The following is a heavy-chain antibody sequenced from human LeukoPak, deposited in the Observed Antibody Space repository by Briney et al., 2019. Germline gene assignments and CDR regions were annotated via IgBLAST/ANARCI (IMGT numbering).Heavy chain of an antibody. CDR3: ARTYYYDSSGYPL. CDR1: GGTFSSYA. J-gene: IGHJ4*02. D-gene: IGHD3-22*01. CDR2: IIPIFGTA. Sequence: SVKVSCKASGGTFSSYAISWVRQAPGQGLEWMGGIIPIFGTANYAQKFQGRVTITTDESTSTAYTELSSLRSEDTAVYYCARTYYYDSSGYPLWGQGTLVTVSS. V-gene: IGHV1-69*05.